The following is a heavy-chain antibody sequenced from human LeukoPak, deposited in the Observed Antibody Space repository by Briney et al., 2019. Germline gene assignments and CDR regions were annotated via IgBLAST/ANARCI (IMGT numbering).Heavy chain of an antibody. CDR3: AKESVAGDYYYYYYMDV. V-gene: IGHV3-21*04. CDR2: ISSSSSYI. J-gene: IGHJ6*03. Sequence: PGGSLRLSCAASRFTFSSYSMNWVRQAPGKGLEWVSSISSSSSYIYYADSVKGRFTISRDNAKNSLYLQMNSLRAEDTALYYCAKESVAGDYYYYYYMDVWGKGTTVTISS. D-gene: IGHD6-19*01. CDR1: RFTFSSYS.